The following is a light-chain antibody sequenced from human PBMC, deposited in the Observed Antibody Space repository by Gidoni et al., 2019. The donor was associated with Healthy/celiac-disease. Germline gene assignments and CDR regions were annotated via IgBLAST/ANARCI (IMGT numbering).Light chain of an antibody. Sequence: ELVLTQSPGTLSLSPVARATLSCRSSQSGSSSYLAWYQQKPGQAPRLLIYGASSRATGIPDRFSGRESWTDFTLTISRLEPEDFAVYYCQQYGSSTGTFGQGTKVEIK. CDR1: QSGSSSY. CDR2: GAS. CDR3: QQYGSSTGT. V-gene: IGKV3-20*01. J-gene: IGKJ1*01.